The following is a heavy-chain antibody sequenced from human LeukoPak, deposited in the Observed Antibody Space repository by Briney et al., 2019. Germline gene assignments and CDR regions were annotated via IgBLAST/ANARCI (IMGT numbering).Heavy chain of an antibody. J-gene: IGHJ4*02. V-gene: IGHV3-48*01. CDR1: GFPFSSYS. CDR2: ISSSSSTI. CDR3: ARDGRAAADFDY. D-gene: IGHD6-13*01. Sequence: PGGSLRLSCAASGFPFSSYSMNGVSQAPGKGLEGVSYISSSSSTIYYADSVKGRFTISRDNAKNSLYPQMNSLRAEDTAVYYCARDGRAAADFDYWGQGTLVTVSS.